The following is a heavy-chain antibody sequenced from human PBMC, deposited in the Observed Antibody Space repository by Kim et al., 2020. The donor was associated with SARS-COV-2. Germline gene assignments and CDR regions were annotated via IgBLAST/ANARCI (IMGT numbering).Heavy chain of an antibody. J-gene: IGHJ4*02. Sequence: SETLSLTCAVSGGSISSSGYYWGWIRQPPGKGLEWIGSVYYTGATYYNPSLKSRVTISVDTSNNQFSLKLSSVTAADTAVYDCARHFRGTSIRFLGLFLLDHWGQETLDTLS. V-gene: IGHV4-39*01. CDR2: VYYTGAT. CDR1: GGSISSSGYY. CDR3: ARHFRGTSIRFLGLFLLDH. D-gene: IGHD3-3*01.